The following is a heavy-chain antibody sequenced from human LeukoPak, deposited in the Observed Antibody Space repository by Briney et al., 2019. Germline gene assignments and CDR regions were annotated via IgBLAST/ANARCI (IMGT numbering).Heavy chain of an antibody. CDR3: AKLFSAVSTKFEY. V-gene: IGHV3-23*01. J-gene: IGHJ4*02. CDR2: ISGSGDST. D-gene: IGHD5/OR15-5a*01. Sequence: GGSLRLSCAASGFIFSSYAMSWVRQAPGKGLEWVSAISGSGDSTYYADSVKGRFTISRDNSKNTLHLQMNSLRAEDTARYYCAKLFSAVSTKFEYWGQGTQVTVSS. CDR1: GFIFSSYA.